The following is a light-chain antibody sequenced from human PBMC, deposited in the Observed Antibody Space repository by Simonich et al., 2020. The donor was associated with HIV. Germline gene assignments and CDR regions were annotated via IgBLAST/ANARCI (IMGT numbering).Light chain of an antibody. CDR2: EVT. CDR3: CSYTSSSTFV. CDR1: SSYFGIYTL. V-gene: IGLV2-14*02. Sequence: QSALTQPASVSVSPVQSITISCTGTSSYFGIYTLVSWYPQHPGKAPKLIIYEVTTRPSCVSNRFSGSKSGNTASLTVSGLQAEDEADYYCCSYTSSSTFVFGGGTKLTVL. J-gene: IGLJ2*01.